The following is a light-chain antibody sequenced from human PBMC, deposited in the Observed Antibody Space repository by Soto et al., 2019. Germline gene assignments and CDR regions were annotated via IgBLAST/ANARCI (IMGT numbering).Light chain of an antibody. J-gene: IGKJ1*01. CDR2: AAS. CDR1: HNITNY. CDR3: QQSYSTPCA. Sequence: DIQMTQSPSSLYASVGDRVTITCRASHNITNYLNWYQLKSGTAPTLLIYAASNLQGGVPSRFTGSASGTDFTLTISSPQPEDFATYYCQQSYSTPCAFGQGTKVELK. V-gene: IGKV1-39*01.